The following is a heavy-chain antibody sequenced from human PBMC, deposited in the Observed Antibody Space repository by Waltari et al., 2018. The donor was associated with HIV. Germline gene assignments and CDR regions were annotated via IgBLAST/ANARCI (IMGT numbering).Heavy chain of an antibody. Sequence: QVQLVQSGAEVKKPGASVKVSRKASGYTFTGYYMHWVRQAPRQGLEWMGWINTNSGGTNYAQKFQGRVTMTRDKSISTAYMELSRLRSDDTAVYYCARAITIFGVVIADYWGQGTLVTVSS. CDR2: INTNSGGT. CDR1: GYTFTGYY. J-gene: IGHJ4*02. CDR3: ARAITIFGVVIADY. V-gene: IGHV1-2*02. D-gene: IGHD3-3*01.